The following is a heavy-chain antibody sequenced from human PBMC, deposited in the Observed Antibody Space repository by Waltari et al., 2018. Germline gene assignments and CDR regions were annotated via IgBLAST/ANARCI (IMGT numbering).Heavy chain of an antibody. J-gene: IGHJ4*02. CDR2: IYYSGST. CDR1: GGSISSSSYY. Sequence: QLQLQESGPGLVKPSETLSLTCTVSGGSISSSSYYWGWIRQPPGKGLEWIGSIYYSGSTYYNPSLKSRVTISVDTSKNQFSLKLSSVTAADTAVYYCARAYYDFWSGLDYWGQGTLVTVSS. D-gene: IGHD3-3*01. CDR3: ARAYYDFWSGLDY. V-gene: IGHV4-39*07.